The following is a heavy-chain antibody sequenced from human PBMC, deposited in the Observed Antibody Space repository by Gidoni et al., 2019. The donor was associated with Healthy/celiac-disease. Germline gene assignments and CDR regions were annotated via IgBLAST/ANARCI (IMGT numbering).Heavy chain of an antibody. J-gene: IGHJ3*02. CDR3: TRGWNWETLDAFDI. D-gene: IGHD1-7*01. V-gene: IGHV3-73*01. Sequence: AYAASVKGRFTISRDDSKNTAYLQMNSLKTEDTAVYYCTRGWNWETLDAFDIWGQGTMVTVSS.